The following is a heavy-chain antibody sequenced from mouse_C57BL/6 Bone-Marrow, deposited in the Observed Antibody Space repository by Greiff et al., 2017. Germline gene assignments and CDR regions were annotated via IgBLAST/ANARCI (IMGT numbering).Heavy chain of an antibody. CDR1: GYTFTDYY. V-gene: IGHV1-26*01. CDR3: ARFHYGSSHYYAMDY. CDR2: INPNNGGT. D-gene: IGHD1-1*01. Sequence: VQLQQSGPELVKPGASVKISCKASGYTFTDYYMNWVKQSHGKSLEWIGDINPNNGGTSYNQKFKGKATLTVDKSSSTAYMELRSLTSEDSAVYYCARFHYGSSHYYAMDYWGQGTSVTVS. J-gene: IGHJ4*01.